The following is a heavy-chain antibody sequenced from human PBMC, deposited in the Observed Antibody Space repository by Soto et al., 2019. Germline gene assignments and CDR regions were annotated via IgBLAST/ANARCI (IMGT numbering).Heavy chain of an antibody. CDR3: ARGGSTGWFYFDF. CDR1: GFTFKSYA. Sequence: GGSLILSCAASGFTFKSYAMNWVRQAPGKGLEWVASTPGSGGSSYYADSVKGRFTISRDNSKNTLYLDLNSLKAEDTAMYYCARGGSTGWFYFDFWGQGTQVTVSS. J-gene: IGHJ4*02. D-gene: IGHD6-19*01. V-gene: IGHV3-23*01. CDR2: TPGSGGSS.